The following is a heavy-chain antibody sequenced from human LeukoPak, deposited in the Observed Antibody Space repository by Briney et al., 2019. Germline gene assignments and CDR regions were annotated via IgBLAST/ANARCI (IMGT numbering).Heavy chain of an antibody. V-gene: IGHV3-53*01. J-gene: IGHJ4*02. D-gene: IGHD5-18*01. Sequence: GGSLRLSCAASGFTVSSNYMSWVRQAPGKGLEWVSVIYSGGSTYYADSVEGRFTISRDNSKNTLYLQMNSLRAEDTAVYYCARGYPAMVSAPDYWGQGTLVTVSS. CDR2: IYSGGST. CDR3: ARGYPAMVSAPDY. CDR1: GFTVSSNY.